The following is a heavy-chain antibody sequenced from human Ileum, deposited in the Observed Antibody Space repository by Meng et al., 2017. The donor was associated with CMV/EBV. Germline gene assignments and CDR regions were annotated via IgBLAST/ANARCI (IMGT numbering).Heavy chain of an antibody. D-gene: IGHD7-27*01. Sequence: FTFSGYWLHWVRQAPRKGLVWVARIDSDESNTSDESKTRYADSVKGRFTISRDNAKNTLYLQMNSLRADDTAVYYCARSTPSQTDFWGWGQGTLVTVSS. CDR2: IDSDESNT. CDR1: FTFSGYW. J-gene: IGHJ4*02. CDR3: ARSTPSQTDFWG. V-gene: IGHV3-74*01.